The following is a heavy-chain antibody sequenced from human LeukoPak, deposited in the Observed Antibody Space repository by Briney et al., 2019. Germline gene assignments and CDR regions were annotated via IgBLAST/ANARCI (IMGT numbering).Heavy chain of an antibody. V-gene: IGHV4-30-2*01. Sequence: SQTLSLTCTVSGGSISSGGYYWSWIRQPPGKGLEWIGYIYHSGSTNYNPSLKSRVTISVDTSKNQFSLKLSSVTAADTAVYYCAREGRGWTSRSFDYWGQGTLVTVSS. CDR1: GGSISSGGYY. J-gene: IGHJ4*02. CDR2: IYHSGST. D-gene: IGHD3/OR15-3a*01. CDR3: AREGRGWTSRSFDY.